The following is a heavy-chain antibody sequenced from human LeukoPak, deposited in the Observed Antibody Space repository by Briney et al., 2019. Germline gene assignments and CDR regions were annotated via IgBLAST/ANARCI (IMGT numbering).Heavy chain of an antibody. Sequence: GESLKISCKGSGYSFTSYWIGWVRQMPGKGLEWMGIIYPDDSDTRYSPSFQGQVTISADKSISTAYLQWSTLRTSDTAIYYCARHSYDSSDFHYMDVWGKGTTVTISS. J-gene: IGHJ6*03. CDR2: IYPDDSDT. CDR1: GYSFTSYW. CDR3: ARHSYDSSDFHYMDV. V-gene: IGHV5-51*01. D-gene: IGHD3-22*01.